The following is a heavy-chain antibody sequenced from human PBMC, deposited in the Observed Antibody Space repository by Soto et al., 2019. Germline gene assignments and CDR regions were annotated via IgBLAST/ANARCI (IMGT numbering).Heavy chain of an antibody. CDR1: GFTFSSYS. V-gene: IGHV3-21*01. CDR2: ISSSSSYI. J-gene: IGHJ5*02. CDR3: AREGGAAAGTPNWFDP. D-gene: IGHD6-13*01. Sequence: PGGSLRLSCAASGFTFSSYSMNWVRQAPGKGLEWVSSISSSSSYIYYADSVKGRFTISRDNAKNSLYLQMNSLRAEETAVYYCAREGGAAAGTPNWFDPWGQGTLVTVSS.